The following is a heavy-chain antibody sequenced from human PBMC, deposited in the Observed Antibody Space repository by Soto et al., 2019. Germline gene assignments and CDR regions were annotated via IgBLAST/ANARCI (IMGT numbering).Heavy chain of an antibody. D-gene: IGHD5-18*01. Sequence: PGGSLRLSCEASGFTFSSYGMHWVRQAPGKGLEWVAVIWYDGSNKYYADSVKGRFTIFRDNSKNTLYVQMNSLRAEDTAVYHCARDLYSYGSVNNYGMDVWGQGTTVTVSS. CDR1: GFTFSSYG. CDR3: ARDLYSYGSVNNYGMDV. CDR2: IWYDGSNK. V-gene: IGHV3-33*01. J-gene: IGHJ6*02.